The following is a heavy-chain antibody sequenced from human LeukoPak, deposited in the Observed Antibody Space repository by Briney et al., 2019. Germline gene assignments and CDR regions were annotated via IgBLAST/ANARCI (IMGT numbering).Heavy chain of an antibody. Sequence: GGSLRLSCAVSGYTFSSYALSWVRQAPGKGLEWVSVIYSGGSTYYADSVKGRFTISRHNSKNTLYLQMNSLRAEDTAVYYCARGGCSGGSCRPLDYWGQGTLVTVSS. J-gene: IGHJ4*02. CDR1: GYTFSSYA. CDR3: ARGGCSGGSCRPLDY. CDR2: IYSGGST. V-gene: IGHV3-53*04. D-gene: IGHD2-15*01.